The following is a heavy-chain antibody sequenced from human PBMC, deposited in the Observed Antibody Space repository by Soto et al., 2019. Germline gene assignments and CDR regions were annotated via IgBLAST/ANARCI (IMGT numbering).Heavy chain of an antibody. Sequence: GGSLRLSCAASGFTFSDYYMSWIRQAPGKGLEWVSYISSSSSDTNYAAPVKGRFTISRDNAKNSLYLQTNSLRAEDTAVYYCARVAYCGGDCYPLFDYWGQGTLVTVSS. CDR2: ISSSSSDT. D-gene: IGHD2-21*02. CDR1: GFTFSDYY. V-gene: IGHV3-11*06. J-gene: IGHJ4*02. CDR3: ARVAYCGGDCYPLFDY.